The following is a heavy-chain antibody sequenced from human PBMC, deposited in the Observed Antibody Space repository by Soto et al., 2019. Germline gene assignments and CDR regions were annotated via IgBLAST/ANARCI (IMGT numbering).Heavy chain of an antibody. CDR3: ARGASGSYLGSGY. CDR1: GYTFTGYY. D-gene: IGHD1-26*01. Sequence: ASVKVSCKASGYTFTGYYMHWVRQAPGQGLEWMGWINPNSGGTNYAQKFQGRVTITRDTSISTAYMELSRLRSDDTAVYYCARGASGSYLGSGYWGQGTLVTVSS. J-gene: IGHJ4*02. V-gene: IGHV1-2*02. CDR2: INPNSGGT.